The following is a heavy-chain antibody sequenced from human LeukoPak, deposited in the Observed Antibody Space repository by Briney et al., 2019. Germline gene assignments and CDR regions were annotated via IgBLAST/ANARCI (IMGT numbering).Heavy chain of an antibody. D-gene: IGHD2-15*01. J-gene: IGHJ4*02. Sequence: PSETLSLTCTVSGGSISSGDYYWRWIRQPPGKGLEWIGYIYYSGSTYYNPSLKSRVTISVDTSKNQFSLKLSSVTAADTAVYYCARESSRVAATYYWGQGTLVTVSS. CDR1: GGSISSGDYY. V-gene: IGHV4-30-4*01. CDR3: ARESSRVAATYY. CDR2: IYYSGST.